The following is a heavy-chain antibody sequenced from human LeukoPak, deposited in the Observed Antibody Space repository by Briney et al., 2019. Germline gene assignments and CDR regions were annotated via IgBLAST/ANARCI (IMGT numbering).Heavy chain of an antibody. CDR1: GYTLTELS. Sequence: GASVKVSCKVSGYTLTELSMHWVRQAPGKGLEWMGGFDPEDGETIYAQKFQGRVTMTEDTSTDTAYMELSSLRSEDTAVYYCATGVLMVYAMDYWGQGTLVTVSS. V-gene: IGHV1-24*01. D-gene: IGHD2-8*01. J-gene: IGHJ4*02. CDR3: ATGVLMVYAMDY. CDR2: FDPEDGET.